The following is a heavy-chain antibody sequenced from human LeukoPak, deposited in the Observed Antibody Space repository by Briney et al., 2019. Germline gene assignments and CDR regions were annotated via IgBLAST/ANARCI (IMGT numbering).Heavy chain of an antibody. CDR2: ISAYNGDT. V-gene: IGHV1-18*04. CDR1: GYTFTSYG. CDR3: ARDVEGYCSSTSCPLLFDP. J-gene: IGHJ5*02. Sequence: ASVKVSCKASGYTFTSYGISWVRQAPGQGLEWMGWISAYNGDTNYAQKLQGRVTMTTDTSTSTAYMELRSLRSDDTAVYYCARDVEGYCSSTSCPLLFDPWGQGTLVTVSS. D-gene: IGHD2-2*01.